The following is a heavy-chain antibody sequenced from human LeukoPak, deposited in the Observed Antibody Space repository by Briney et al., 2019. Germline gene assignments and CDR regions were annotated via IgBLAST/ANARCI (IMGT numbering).Heavy chain of an antibody. D-gene: IGHD2-2*02. CDR2: INPNSGGT. J-gene: IGHJ6*02. Sequence: ASVKVSRKASGYTFTGYYMHWVRQAPGQGLEWMGWINPNSGGTNYAQKFQGRVTMTRDTSISTAYMELSRLRSDDTAVYYCAATDIVVVPAAINYYYGMDVWGQGTTVTVSS. CDR3: AATDIVVVPAAINYYYGMDV. V-gene: IGHV1-2*02. CDR1: GYTFTGYY.